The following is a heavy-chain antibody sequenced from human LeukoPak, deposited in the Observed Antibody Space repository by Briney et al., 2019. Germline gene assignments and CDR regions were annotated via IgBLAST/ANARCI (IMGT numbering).Heavy chain of an antibody. V-gene: IGHV3-30*18. CDR3: AKARGATAYEFEAFDI. CDR1: GFTFSSYG. J-gene: IGHJ3*02. Sequence: GGSLRLSCAASGFTFSSYGMHWVRQAPGKGLEWVADISYDGSNKYYVESVKGRFTISRDNSKNTLYLQMNSLRAEDTAVYYCAKARGATAYEFEAFDIWGQGTMVIVSS. D-gene: IGHD5-12*01. CDR2: ISYDGSNK.